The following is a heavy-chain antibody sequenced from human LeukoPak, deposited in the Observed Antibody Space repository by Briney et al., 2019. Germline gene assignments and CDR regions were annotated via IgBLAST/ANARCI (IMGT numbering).Heavy chain of an antibody. D-gene: IGHD5-18*01. J-gene: IGHJ4*02. Sequence: PGTSVKVSCKASGSTFTSSAMQWVRQARGQRLEWIGWIVFGSGNTNDEQKFQERVTITRDMSTSTAYMELSSLRSEDTAVYYCAAWNVDTAMDPGDYWGQGTLVTVSS. CDR3: AAWNVDTAMDPGDY. V-gene: IGHV1-58*02. CDR1: GSTFTSSA. CDR2: IVFGSGNT.